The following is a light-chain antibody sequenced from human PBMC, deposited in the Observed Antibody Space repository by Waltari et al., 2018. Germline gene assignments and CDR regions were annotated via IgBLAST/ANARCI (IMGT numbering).Light chain of an antibody. CDR2: KAN. CDR1: SGSLSTTSY. Sequence: QTVVTQEPSLSVSPGGTVTLTCALSSGSLSTTSYATWYQQTPGQAPRTLVYKANARSSGDPDRFSCSILGNTAALTITGAQADDESDYYCALYMGSGIWVFGGGTRLTVL. V-gene: IGLV8-61*01. CDR3: ALYMGSGIWV. J-gene: IGLJ3*02.